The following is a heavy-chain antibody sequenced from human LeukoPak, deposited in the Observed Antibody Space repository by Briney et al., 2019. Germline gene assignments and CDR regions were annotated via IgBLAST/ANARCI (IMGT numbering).Heavy chain of an antibody. Sequence: GGSVKLSCTSSAYTSTAYYMHWVRQAPGQGLEWMGRINPNSGGTTYAQKFQGRVTMTRDTSLSTAYMELGRLISDDPAVYYCASDSAQRYSGYDRLGYCGHGTLATASS. J-gene: IGHJ4*01. CDR1: AYTSTAYY. CDR2: INPNSGGT. D-gene: IGHD5-12*01. CDR3: ASDSAQRYSGYDRLGY. V-gene: IGHV1-2*06.